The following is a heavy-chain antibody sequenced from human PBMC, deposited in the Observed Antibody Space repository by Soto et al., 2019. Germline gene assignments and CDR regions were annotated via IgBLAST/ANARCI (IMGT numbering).Heavy chain of an antibody. CDR1: GDSISDYY. Sequence: PSETLSLTCTVSGDSISDYYWSWIRQPAGKGLEWIGRFYYSGNTKSNPSLKSRVTMSADTSKNQFSLSLRSVTAADSAIYYCARMYNSGFYRPEGDYFFSGMDVWGQGTTVTVSS. CDR2: FYYSGNT. J-gene: IGHJ6*02. V-gene: IGHV4-4*07. CDR3: ARMYNSGFYRPEGDYFFSGMDV. D-gene: IGHD6-19*01.